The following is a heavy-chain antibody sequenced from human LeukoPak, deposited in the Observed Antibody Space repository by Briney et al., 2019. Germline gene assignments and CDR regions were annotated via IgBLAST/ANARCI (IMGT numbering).Heavy chain of an antibody. CDR1: GFTFITYS. J-gene: IGHJ4*02. CDR3: ARDRERWLQPFDY. V-gene: IGHV3-21*01. Sequence: GSLRLSCAASGFTFITYSMNWVRQAPGKGLEWVSSISSSSSYIYYADSVKGRFTISRDNAKNSLYLQMNSLRAEDTAVYYCARDRERWLQPFDYWGQGTLVTVSS. D-gene: IGHD5-24*01. CDR2: ISSSSSYI.